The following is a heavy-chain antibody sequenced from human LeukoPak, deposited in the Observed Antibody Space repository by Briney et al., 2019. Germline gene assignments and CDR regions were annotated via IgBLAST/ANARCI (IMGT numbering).Heavy chain of an antibody. CDR2: ISAYNGNT. CDR1: GYTFTSYG. Sequence: DSVKVSCKASGYTFTSYGISWVRQAPGQGLEWMGWISAYNGNTNYAQKLQGRVTMTTDTSTSTAYMELRSLRSDDTAVYYCARGDPADYYYGMDVWGQGTTVTVSS. CDR3: ARGDPADYYYGMDV. J-gene: IGHJ6*02. V-gene: IGHV1-18*01.